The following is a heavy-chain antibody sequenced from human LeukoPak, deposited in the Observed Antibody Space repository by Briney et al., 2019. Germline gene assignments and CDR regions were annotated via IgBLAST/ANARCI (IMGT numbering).Heavy chain of an antibody. CDR1: GYTFNRYY. CDR2: LNPNSGVT. CDR3: VREDHWNYDY. V-gene: IGHV1-2*02. D-gene: IGHD1-7*01. Sequence: GASVKVSCKASGYTFNRYYMHWVRQAPGHGLEWMGWLNPNSGVTKYAQKFQGRVTMTRDTSISAAYMELSSLRSDDTAVYYCVREDHWNYDYWGQGTLVTVSS. J-gene: IGHJ4*02.